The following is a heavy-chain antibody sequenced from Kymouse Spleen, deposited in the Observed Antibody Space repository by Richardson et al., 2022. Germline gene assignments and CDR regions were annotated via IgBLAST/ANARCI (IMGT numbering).Heavy chain of an antibody. CDR3: TYSSSWYGDY. Sequence: EVQLVESGGGLVQPGGSLKLSCAASGFTFSGSAMHWVRQASGKGLEWVGRIRSKANSYATAYAASVKGRFTISRDDSKNTAYLQMNSLKTEDTAVYYCTYSSSWYGDYWGQGTLVTVSS. V-gene: IGHV3-73*02. CDR1: GFTFSGSA. D-gene: IGHD6-13*01. CDR2: IRSKANSYAT. J-gene: IGHJ4*02.